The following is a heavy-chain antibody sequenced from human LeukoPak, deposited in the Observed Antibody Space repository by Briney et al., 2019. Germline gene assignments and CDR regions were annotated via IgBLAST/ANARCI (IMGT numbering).Heavy chain of an antibody. J-gene: IGHJ3*02. CDR2: IYYSGST. D-gene: IGHD6-13*01. CDR1: GGSISSYY. V-gene: IGHV4-59*01. Sequence: SETLSLTCTVSGGSISSYYWSRIRQPPGKGLEWIGYIYYSGSTNYNPSLKSRVTISVDTSKNQFSLKLSSVTAADTAVYYCARTGRSIAAAGMQTFDIWGQGTMVTVSS. CDR3: ARTGRSIAAAGMQTFDI.